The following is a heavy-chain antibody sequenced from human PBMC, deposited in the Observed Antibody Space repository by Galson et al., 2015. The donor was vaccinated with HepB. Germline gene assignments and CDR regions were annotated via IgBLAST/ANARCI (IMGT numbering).Heavy chain of an antibody. J-gene: IGHJ4*02. CDR3: ARGIYSSREGPADY. CDR1: GYTFTKYA. V-gene: IGHV1-18*01. D-gene: IGHD6-13*01. Sequence: SVKVSCKASGYTFTKYAIHWVRQAPGHGLQWMGWISTYNGDTNYAQILQDRLTMTTDTSTSTAYMELRSLTYDDTAVYYCARGIYSSREGPADYWGQGTLVAVSS. CDR2: ISTYNGDT.